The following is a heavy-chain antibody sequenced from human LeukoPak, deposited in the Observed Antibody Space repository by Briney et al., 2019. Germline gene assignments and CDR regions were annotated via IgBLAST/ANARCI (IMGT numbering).Heavy chain of an antibody. CDR3: ARDQGFDC. CDR2: ISSGSSTI. Sequence: GGSLRLSCAASGFTFSDYSMNWVRQAPGKGLEWVSYISSGSSTIHYADSVKGRFTISRDNAKNSLYLQMNSLRDDDTAVYYCARDQGFDCWGQGALVPVSS. V-gene: IGHV3-48*02. CDR1: GFTFSDYS. J-gene: IGHJ4*02.